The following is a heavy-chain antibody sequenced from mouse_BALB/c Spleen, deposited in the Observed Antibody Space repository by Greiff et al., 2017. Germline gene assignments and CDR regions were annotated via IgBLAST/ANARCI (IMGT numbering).Heavy chain of an antibody. V-gene: IGHV1S81*02. D-gene: IGHD2-4*01. CDR3: TRSAKSTMIFYFDY. J-gene: IGHJ2*01. Sequence: QVQLKESGAELVKPGASVKLSCKASGYTFTSYYMYWVKQRPGQGLEWIGEINPSNGGTNFNEKFKSKATLTVDKSSSTAYMQLSSLTSEDSAVYYCTRSAKSTMIFYFDYWGQGTTLTVSS. CDR2: INPSNGGT. CDR1: GYTFTSYY.